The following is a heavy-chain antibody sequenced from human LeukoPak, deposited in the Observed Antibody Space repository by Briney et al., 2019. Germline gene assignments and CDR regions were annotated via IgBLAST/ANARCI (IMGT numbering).Heavy chain of an antibody. CDR1: GGSFSGYY. J-gene: IGHJ3*02. CDR2: INHRGST. CDR3: ARGRIHYDFWSGYLGAFDI. D-gene: IGHD3-3*01. V-gene: IGHV4-34*01. Sequence: PSETLSLTCAVYGGSFSGYYWSWIRQPPGKGLEWIGEINHRGSTNYNTSLKSRVTISVDTSKNQFSLKLSSVTAADTAVYYCARGRIHYDFWSGYLGAFDIWGQGTMVTVSS.